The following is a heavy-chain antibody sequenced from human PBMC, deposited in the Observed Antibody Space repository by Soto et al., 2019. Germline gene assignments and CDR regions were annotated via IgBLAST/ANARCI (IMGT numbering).Heavy chain of an antibody. CDR3: ASTLTMVRGEDLTNERNWFDP. D-gene: IGHD3-10*01. CDR2: IYYSGST. J-gene: IGHJ5*02. V-gene: IGHV4-30-4*01. Sequence: KPSETLSLTCTVSGGSISSGDYYWSWIRQPPGKGLEWIGYIYYSGSTYYNPSLKSRVTISVDTSKNQFSLKLSSVTAADTAVYYCASTLTMVRGEDLTNERNWFDPWGQGTLVTVSS. CDR1: GGSISSGDYY.